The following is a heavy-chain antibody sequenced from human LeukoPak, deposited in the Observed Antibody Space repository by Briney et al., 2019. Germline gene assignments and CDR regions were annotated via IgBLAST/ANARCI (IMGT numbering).Heavy chain of an antibody. V-gene: IGHV4-34*01. CDR3: ARDPTVDAFDI. CDR2: INHSGST. Sequence: SETLSLTCAVYGGSFSGYYWSWIRQPPGKGLEWIGEINHSGSTNYNPSLKSRVTISVDTSKYQFSLKLSSVTAADTAVYYCARDPTVDAFDIWGQGTMVTVSS. J-gene: IGHJ3*02. CDR1: GGSFSGYY. D-gene: IGHD4-17*01.